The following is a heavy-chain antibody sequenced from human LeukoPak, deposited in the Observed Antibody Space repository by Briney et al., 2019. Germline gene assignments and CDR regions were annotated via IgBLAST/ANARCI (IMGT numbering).Heavy chain of an antibody. CDR3: ARDTSYTSGWHGDWFDP. D-gene: IGHD6-19*01. V-gene: IGHV1-2*06. CDR2: INPKSGDT. J-gene: IGHJ5*02. Sequence: ASVKVSCKASGYTFTGYYMHWVRQAPGQGLEWMGRINPKSGDTNYAQKFQGRVTMTRDTSINTAYMELSRLRSDDTAVYYCARDTSYTSGWHGDWFDPWGQGTLVTVSS. CDR1: GYTFTGYY.